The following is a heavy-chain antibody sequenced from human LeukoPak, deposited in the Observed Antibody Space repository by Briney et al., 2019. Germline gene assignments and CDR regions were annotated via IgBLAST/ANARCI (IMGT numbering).Heavy chain of an antibody. Sequence: GGSLRLSCAASGFTVSSDYMSWVRQAPGKGLEWVSVIYSGGSSYYADSVKGRFTISRDNSKNTLYLQMNSLRAEDTAVYYCARVLGVPDDYWGQGTLATVSS. CDR1: GFTVSSDY. V-gene: IGHV3-53*01. CDR3: ARVLGVPDDY. J-gene: IGHJ4*02. D-gene: IGHD3-16*01. CDR2: IYSGGSS.